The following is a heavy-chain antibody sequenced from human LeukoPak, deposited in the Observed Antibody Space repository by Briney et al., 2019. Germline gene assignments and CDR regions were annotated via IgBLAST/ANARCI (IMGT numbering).Heavy chain of an antibody. Sequence: ASVKVSCKASGGTFSSYAISWVRQAPGQGLEWMGGIIPIFGTANYAQKFQGRVTITADESTSTAYMELSSLRSEDTAVYYCARGRPGGYGSAPYGSFDYWGQGTLVTVSS. CDR3: ARGRPGGYGSAPYGSFDY. CDR2: IIPIFGTA. J-gene: IGHJ4*02. CDR1: GGTFSSYA. D-gene: IGHD3-10*01. V-gene: IGHV1-69*13.